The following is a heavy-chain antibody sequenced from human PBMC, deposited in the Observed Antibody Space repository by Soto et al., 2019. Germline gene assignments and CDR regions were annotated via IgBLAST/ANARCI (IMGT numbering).Heavy chain of an antibody. D-gene: IGHD6-19*01. CDR2: ISWNSGSI. V-gene: IGHV3-9*01. J-gene: IGHJ3*02. CDR3: AKDIGVAVAPDDAFDI. CDR1: GFTFDDYA. Sequence: GGSLRLSCAASGFTFDDYAMHWVRQAPGKGLEWVSGISWNSGSIGYADSVKGRFTISRDNAKNSLYLQMNSLRAEDTALYYCAKDIGVAVAPDDAFDIWGQGTMVTVSS.